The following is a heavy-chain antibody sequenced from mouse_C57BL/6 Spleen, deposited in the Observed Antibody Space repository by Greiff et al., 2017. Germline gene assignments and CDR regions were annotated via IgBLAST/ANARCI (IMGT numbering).Heavy chain of an antibody. D-gene: IGHD1-1*01. J-gene: IGHJ4*01. CDR1: GYTFTSYW. CDR2: ILPGSGST. Sequence: QVQLQQSGAELMKPGASVKLSCKATGYTFTSYWIEWVKQRPGHGLEWIGEILPGSGSTNYNEKFKGKATFTADTSSNTAYMQLSSLTTEDSAIYYGTRTDYGSSYGFYYAMDYWGQGTSVTVSS. V-gene: IGHV1-9*01. CDR3: TRTDYGSSYGFYYAMDY.